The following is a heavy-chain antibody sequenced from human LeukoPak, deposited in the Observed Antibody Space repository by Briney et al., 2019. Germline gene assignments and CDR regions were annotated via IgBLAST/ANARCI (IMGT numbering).Heavy chain of an antibody. Sequence: SETLSLTCAVYGGSFSGYYWSWIRQPPGKGLEWIGEINHSGSTNYNPSLKGRVTISVDTSKNQFSLKLSSVTAADTAVYYCARARGALGYCSSTSCSTLGAFDIWGQGTMVTVSS. CDR1: GGSFSGYY. J-gene: IGHJ3*02. V-gene: IGHV4-34*01. D-gene: IGHD2-2*01. CDR2: INHSGST. CDR3: ARARGALGYCSSTSCSTLGAFDI.